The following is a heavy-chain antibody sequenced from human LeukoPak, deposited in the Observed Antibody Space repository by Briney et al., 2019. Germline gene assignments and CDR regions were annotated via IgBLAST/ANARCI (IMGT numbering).Heavy chain of an antibody. CDR1: GDSISSYY. CDR3: ARAIRAFDV. J-gene: IGHJ3*01. Sequence: SETLSLTCTVSGDSISSYYWSWIRQPPGMGLEWIGYVYYTGNTNYNPSLKSRVTISVDTSNNQFSLKLSSVTAADTAVYYCARAIRAFDVWGQGTMVTVSS. V-gene: IGHV4-59*01. CDR2: VYYTGNT.